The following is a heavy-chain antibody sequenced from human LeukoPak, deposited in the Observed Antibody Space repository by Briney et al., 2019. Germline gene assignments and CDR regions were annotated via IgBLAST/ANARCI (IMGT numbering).Heavy chain of an antibody. V-gene: IGHV4-4*07. CDR2: IYTSGST. D-gene: IGHD6-13*01. J-gene: IGHJ5*02. CDR1: GGSISSYY. Sequence: PSETLSLTCTVSGGSISSYYWSWIRQPAGKGLEWIGRIYTSGSTNYNPSLKSRVTMSVDTSKNQFSLKLSSVTAADTAVYYCARAGPTRGYSKRNWFDPWGQGTLVTVSS. CDR3: ARAGPTRGYSKRNWFDP.